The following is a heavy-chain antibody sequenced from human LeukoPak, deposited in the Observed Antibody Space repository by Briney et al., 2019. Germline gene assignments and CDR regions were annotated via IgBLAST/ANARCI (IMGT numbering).Heavy chain of an antibody. CDR1: DGSFSGYY. Sequence: PSETLSLTCANYDGSFSGYYWSWIRQPPGKGLEWIGEINHSGSTNYNPSLKSRVTISVDTSKNQFSLKLSSVTAADTAVYYCSGEIGEGFDYWGQGTLVTVSS. CDR2: INHSGST. D-gene: IGHD3-10*01. CDR3: SGEIGEGFDY. V-gene: IGHV4-34*01. J-gene: IGHJ4*02.